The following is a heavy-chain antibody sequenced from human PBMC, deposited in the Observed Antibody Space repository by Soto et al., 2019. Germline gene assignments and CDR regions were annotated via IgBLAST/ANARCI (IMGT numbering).Heavy chain of an antibody. CDR3: ARTLAYCSSTSCYAPWFDS. CDR1: GDSVSSNSVA. V-gene: IGHV6-1*01. D-gene: IGHD2-2*01. Sequence: PSQTLSLTCAISGDSVSSNSVAWNWIRQSPSRGLEWLGRIYYRSKWYNDYAVSVKSRITINPDTSKNQFSLQLNSVTPEDTAVYYCARTLAYCSSTSCYAPWFDSWGQGTLVTVSS. J-gene: IGHJ5*01. CDR2: IYYRSKWYN.